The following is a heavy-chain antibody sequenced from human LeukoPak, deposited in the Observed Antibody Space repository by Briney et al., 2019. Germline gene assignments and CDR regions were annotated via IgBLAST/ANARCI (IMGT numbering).Heavy chain of an antibody. CDR2: VRSKTHRGTT. CDR3: TSSYRSGWYGQF. D-gene: IGHD6-19*01. V-gene: IGHV3-49*03. CDR1: GFTFGDYP. J-gene: IGHJ4*02. Sequence: GGSLRLSCTASGFTFGDYPITWSRQAPGKGLEWVGFVRSKTHRGTTEYAASVKGRFTISGDDSKNIAYLQMNSLKTEDTAMYYCTSSYRSGWYGQFWGQGTLVTVSS.